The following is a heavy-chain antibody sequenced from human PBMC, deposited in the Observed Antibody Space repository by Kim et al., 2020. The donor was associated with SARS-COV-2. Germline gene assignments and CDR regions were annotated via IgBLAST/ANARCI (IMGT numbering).Heavy chain of an antibody. V-gene: IGHV3-53*01. Sequence: GGSLRLSCAASGFTVCTNYMNWVRQAPGKGLEWVSVIYSDGSTYYADSVKVRFTISRDNSKNTVYLQMNSLRADDTAVYYCARDARIPYGMDVWGQGTT. CDR3: ARDARIPYGMDV. J-gene: IGHJ6*02. CDR1: GFTVCTNY. D-gene: IGHD2-15*01. CDR2: IYSDGST.